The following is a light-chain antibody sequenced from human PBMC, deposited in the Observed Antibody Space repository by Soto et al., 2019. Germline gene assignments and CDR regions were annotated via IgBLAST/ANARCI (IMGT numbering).Light chain of an antibody. Sequence: DIQMTQSPSTLSASVGDRVTITCRASQSISDWLAWYQQKPGKAPKLLIYKASNLQSGVPSRFSGSGSGTDFTLTISSLQPEDFATYYCLQYENYWTFGQGTKWIS. CDR1: QSISDW. CDR2: KAS. J-gene: IGKJ1*01. V-gene: IGKV1-5*03. CDR3: LQYENYWT.